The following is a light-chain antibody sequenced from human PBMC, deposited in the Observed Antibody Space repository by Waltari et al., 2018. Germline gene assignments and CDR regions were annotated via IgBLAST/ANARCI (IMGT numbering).Light chain of an antibody. CDR2: GAT. J-gene: IGLJ2*01. Sequence: QSALTQPASVSGSPGQSITIPCTSDVGTYHLVPWYQQRPGTAPKLKIYGATKRPPGVSDRFSGSKSVNTASLTISGLQAEDEADYYCCTFTSSGTWVFGGGTKLTVL. V-gene: IGLV2-23*01. CDR3: CTFTSSGTWV. CDR1: SDVGTYHL.